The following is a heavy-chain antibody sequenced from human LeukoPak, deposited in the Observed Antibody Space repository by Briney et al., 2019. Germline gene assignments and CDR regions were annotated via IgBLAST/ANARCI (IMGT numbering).Heavy chain of an antibody. J-gene: IGHJ6*02. D-gene: IGHD3-9*01. CDR1: GFTFDDYA. Sequence: PGGSLRLSCAASGFTFDDYAMHWVRQVPGKGLEWVSGISWNSGSIDYADSVRGRFTISRDNAKNTLFLQMNTLRVEDTAVYYCTRDLMDYDVSTGLHHYYMDVWGQGTTVTVSS. V-gene: IGHV3-9*01. CDR2: ISWNSGSI. CDR3: TRDLMDYDVSTGLHHYYMDV.